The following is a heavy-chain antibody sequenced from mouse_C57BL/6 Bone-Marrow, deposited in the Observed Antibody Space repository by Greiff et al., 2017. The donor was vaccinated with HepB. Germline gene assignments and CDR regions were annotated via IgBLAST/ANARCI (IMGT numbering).Heavy chain of an antibody. Sequence: QVQLQQPGAELVMPGASVKLSCKASGYTFTSYWMHWVKQRPGQGLEWIGEIDPSDSYTNYNQKFKGESTLTVDKSSSTAYMQLSSLTSEDSAVYYCARGLYGSPWFAYWGQGTLVTVSA. CDR2: IDPSDSYT. J-gene: IGHJ3*01. CDR1: GYTFTSYW. CDR3: ARGLYGSPWFAY. D-gene: IGHD1-1*01. V-gene: IGHV1-69*01.